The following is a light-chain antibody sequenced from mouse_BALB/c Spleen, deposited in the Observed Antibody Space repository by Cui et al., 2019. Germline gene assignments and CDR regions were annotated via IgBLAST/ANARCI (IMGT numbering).Light chain of an antibody. CDR3: QQWSSYPRT. J-gene: IGKJ1*01. V-gene: IGKV4-55*01. Sequence: VLTQSPAIMSASPGEKVTMTCSASSSVSYMYWYQQKPGSSPRLLIYDTSNLASGVPGRFSGSGSGTSYSLTISRMEAEDAATYYCQQWSSYPRTFGGGTKLEIK. CDR1: SSVSY. CDR2: DTS.